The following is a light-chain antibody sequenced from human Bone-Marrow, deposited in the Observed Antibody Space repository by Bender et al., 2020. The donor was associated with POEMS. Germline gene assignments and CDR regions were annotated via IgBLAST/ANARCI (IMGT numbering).Light chain of an antibody. CDR2: QER. CDR3: QAWDGSTVV. CDR1: KLGNKY. J-gene: IGLJ2*01. V-gene: IGLV3-1*01. Sequence: SYELTQPPSVSVSPGQTVSIACSGDKLGNKYASWYQQKPGQSPVLVIYQERKRPSGIPGRFSGSSSGKTDTLTISETQAMDEADYYCQAWDGSTVVFGGGTKLTVL.